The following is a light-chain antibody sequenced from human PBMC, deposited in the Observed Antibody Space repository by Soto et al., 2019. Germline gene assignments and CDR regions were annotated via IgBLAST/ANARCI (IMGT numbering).Light chain of an antibody. V-gene: IGKV3-15*01. Sequence: EIVMTQSPASQSVSPGERVTLSCRASQSVSSNLAWYQQQPGQTPRLLIYDASTRVFGIPARFSGSGSGTEFTLTISSLQSEDFATYYCQHSYSAMHTFGQGTKLEI. CDR1: QSVSSN. J-gene: IGKJ2*01. CDR3: QHSYSAMHT. CDR2: DAS.